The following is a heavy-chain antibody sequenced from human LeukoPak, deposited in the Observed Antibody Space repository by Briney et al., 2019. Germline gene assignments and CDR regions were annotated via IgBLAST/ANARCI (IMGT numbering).Heavy chain of an antibody. V-gene: IGHV1-18*01. CDR1: GYTFTSYG. D-gene: IGHD1-1*01. J-gene: IGHJ3*02. Sequence: GASVKVSCKASGYTFTSYGISWVRQAPGQGFEWMGWISAYNGNTNYAQKLQGRVTMTTHTSTSTAYMELRSLRSDDTAVYYCAREYNWNDRGDAFDIWGQGTMVTVSS. CDR3: AREYNWNDRGDAFDI. CDR2: ISAYNGNT.